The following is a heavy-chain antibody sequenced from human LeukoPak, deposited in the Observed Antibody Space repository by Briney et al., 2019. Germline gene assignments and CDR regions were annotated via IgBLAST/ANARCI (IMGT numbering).Heavy chain of an antibody. J-gene: IGHJ4*02. CDR3: AKVSAGGGSFLHFDY. CDR1: GFTFSSYG. V-gene: IGHV3-30*18. Sequence: PGGSLRLSCAASGFTFSSYGMHWVRQAPGKGLEWVAVISYDGSNKYYADSVKGRFTISRDNSKNTLYLQMNSLRAEDTAVYYCAKVSAGGGSFLHFDYWGQGTLVTVSS. CDR2: ISYDGSNK. D-gene: IGHD2-15*01.